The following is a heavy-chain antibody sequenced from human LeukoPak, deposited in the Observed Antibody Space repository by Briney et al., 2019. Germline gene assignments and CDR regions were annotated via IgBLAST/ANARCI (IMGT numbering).Heavy chain of an antibody. J-gene: IGHJ1*01. D-gene: IGHD1-7*01. CDR1: GYTFTNYA. CDR3: ARDYPFTLGTSSYFQH. V-gene: IGHV7-4-1*02. Sequence: GASVKVSCKASGYTFTNYAMNWVRQAPGQGLEWMGWIHPSTGNPTYAQGFTGRFVFSLDTSVSTAYLQISSLKAEDTAVYYCARDYPFTLGTSSYFQHWGQGTLVTVSS. CDR2: IHPSTGNP.